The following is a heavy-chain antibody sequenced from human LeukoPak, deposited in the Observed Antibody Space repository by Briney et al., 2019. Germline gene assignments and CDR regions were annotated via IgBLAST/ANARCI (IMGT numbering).Heavy chain of an antibody. Sequence: GGSLRLSCAASGFTFSSYATHWVRQAPGKGLEYVSAISSNGGSTYYANSVKGRFTISRDNSKNTLYLQMGSLRAEDMAVYYCARDLDYDSSGYVYYGMDVWGQGTTVTVSS. J-gene: IGHJ6*02. CDR3: ARDLDYDSSGYVYYGMDV. D-gene: IGHD3-22*01. V-gene: IGHV3-64*01. CDR1: GFTFSSYA. CDR2: ISSNGGST.